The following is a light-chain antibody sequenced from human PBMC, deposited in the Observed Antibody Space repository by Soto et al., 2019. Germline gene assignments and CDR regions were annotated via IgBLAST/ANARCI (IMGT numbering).Light chain of an antibody. Sequence: EIVMTQSPATLSVSPGERATLSCRASQSVSSTLAWYQQKPGQAPRLLIYGASTRATGIPARFCGSGSGTEFTLTISSLQSDEFAGYYWQQYNNWPPYTFGPGTKLEIK. J-gene: IGKJ2*01. CDR2: GAS. V-gene: IGKV3-15*01. CDR1: QSVSST. CDR3: QQYNNWPPYT.